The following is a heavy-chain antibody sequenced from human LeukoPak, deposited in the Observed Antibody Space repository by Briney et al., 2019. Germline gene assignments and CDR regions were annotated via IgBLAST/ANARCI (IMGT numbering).Heavy chain of an antibody. D-gene: IGHD1-26*01. J-gene: IGHJ4*02. V-gene: IGHV4-4*02. CDR2: ISLAGQT. Sequence: PSGTLSLTCGVSGGSISGTNWWSWVRQPPGQGLEWIGEISLAGQTNYNPSLNGRVTMSLDKSSNQLSLHLTSVTAADTATYFCSRESGPFFPFDYWGQGTLVTVSS. CDR3: SRESGPFFPFDY. CDR1: GGSISGTNW.